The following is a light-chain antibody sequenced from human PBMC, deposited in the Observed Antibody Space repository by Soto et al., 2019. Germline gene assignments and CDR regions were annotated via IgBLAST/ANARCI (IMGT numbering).Light chain of an antibody. Sequence: IIILNNKTSSDDGIYNLVSWYQQHPGKAPKLMIYEVSKRPSGVSNRFSGSKSGNTASLTISGLQAEDEADYYCCSYAGSSTPCAFGTRSAVTVL. V-gene: IGLV2-23*02. CDR2: EVS. CDR3: CSYAGSSTPCA. CDR1: SSDDGIYNL. J-gene: IGLJ1*01.